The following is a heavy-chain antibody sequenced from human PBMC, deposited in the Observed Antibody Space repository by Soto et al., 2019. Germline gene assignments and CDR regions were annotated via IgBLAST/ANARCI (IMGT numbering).Heavy chain of an antibody. D-gene: IGHD3-3*01. CDR1: GITFSSNA. V-gene: IGHV3-30*04. Sequence: GGSLRLSCAASGITFSSNAMYWVLQAPGKGLERVAHISPDGRHEFYAKSMKGRFTISRDNTESTQFLQMNSLTPEDTSMFYCARGVIRFTISGGVIEAPNTWGQGTVVTVSS. J-gene: IGHJ5*02. CDR3: ARGVIRFTISGGVIEAPNT. CDR2: ISPDGRHE.